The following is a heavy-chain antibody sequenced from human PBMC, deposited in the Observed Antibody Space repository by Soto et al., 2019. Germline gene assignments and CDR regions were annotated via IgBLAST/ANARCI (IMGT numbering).Heavy chain of an antibody. CDR2: MTGSGDTT. CDR3: AKPVCGGNPSPHGS. CDR1: GFTFSDFA. Sequence: GGSLRLSCRGSGFTFSDFAMNWVRQAPNKGLAWVSTMTGSGDTTYYAESVKGRFTISRDTSKNTLFLHMTALSADDTAIYFCAKPVCGGNPSPHGSWCQGTLVAVSS. J-gene: IGHJ4*01. V-gene: IGHV3-23*01. D-gene: IGHD1-1*01.